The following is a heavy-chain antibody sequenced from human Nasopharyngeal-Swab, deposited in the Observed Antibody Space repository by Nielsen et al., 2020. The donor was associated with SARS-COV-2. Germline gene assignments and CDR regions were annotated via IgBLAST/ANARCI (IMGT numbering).Heavy chain of an antibody. CDR3: TRDGATMSIWFDP. Sequence: ASVKVSCKASGYILKNYGITWVRQAPGKGLEWMGWISVYNGKTKYAQKFQGRVTMTTDTSTNTAYMELRSLRSDDTAMYYCTRDGATMSIWFDPWGQGTLLTVSS. V-gene: IGHV1-18*01. CDR1: GYILKNYG. D-gene: IGHD5-12*01. CDR2: ISVYNGKT. J-gene: IGHJ5*02.